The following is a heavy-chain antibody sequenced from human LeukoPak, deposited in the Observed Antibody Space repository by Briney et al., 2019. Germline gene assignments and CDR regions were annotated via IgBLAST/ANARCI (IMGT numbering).Heavy chain of an antibody. CDR1: GFTFSSYG. CDR3: AKDKSHYGMDV. CDR2: ISYDGSNK. J-gene: IGHJ6*02. Sequence: GGSLRLSCAASGFTFSSYGMHWVRQAPGKGLEWVAVISYDGSNKYYADSVKGRFTISRDNSKNTLYLQMNSLRAEDTAVYYCAKDKSHYGMDVWGQETTVTVSS. V-gene: IGHV3-30*18.